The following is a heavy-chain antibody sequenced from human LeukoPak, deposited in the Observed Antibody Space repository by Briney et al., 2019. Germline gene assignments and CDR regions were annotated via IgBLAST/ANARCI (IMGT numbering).Heavy chain of an antibody. D-gene: IGHD4-11*01. CDR2: ISGSGTTT. V-gene: IGHV3-11*01. CDR3: ARRTSNSYFDY. CDR1: GFTFSDYY. Sequence: GGSLRLFCAASGFTFSDYYMSWIRQAPGKGLEWVSYISGSGTTTYSADSLKGRFTISRDNAKNSLYLQMNSLRAEDTAVYYCARRTSNSYFDYWGQGTLVTVSS. J-gene: IGHJ4*02.